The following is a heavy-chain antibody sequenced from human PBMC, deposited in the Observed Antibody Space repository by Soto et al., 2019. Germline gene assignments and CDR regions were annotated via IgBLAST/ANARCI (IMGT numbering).Heavy chain of an antibody. V-gene: IGHV3-30*18. CDR3: AKDVYDDPAGGFDY. Sequence: QVQLVESGGGVVQPGRSLRLSCAASGFTFSSYGMHWVRQAPGKGLEWVAVISYDGSNKYYADSVKGRFTISRDNSKNTLYLQMNRLRAEDTAVYYCAKDVYDDPAGGFDYWGQGTLVTVSS. J-gene: IGHJ4*02. CDR2: ISYDGSNK. CDR1: GFTFSSYG. D-gene: IGHD3-22*01.